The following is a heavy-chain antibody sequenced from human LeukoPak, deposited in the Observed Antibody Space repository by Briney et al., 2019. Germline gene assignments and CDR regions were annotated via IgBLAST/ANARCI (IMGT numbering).Heavy chain of an antibody. Sequence: PGGSLRLSCAVSGFSFSNYAVSWVRQAPGKGLEWVSGISGSGYDTYYADSVKGRFTISRDNSQNTVYLQMISLRAEDTAVYYCAKDLLYYYGSGSYGGDYWGQGTLVTVSS. CDR1: GFSFSNYA. V-gene: IGHV3-23*01. CDR3: AKDLLYYYGSGSYGGDY. CDR2: ISGSGYDT. D-gene: IGHD3-10*01. J-gene: IGHJ4*02.